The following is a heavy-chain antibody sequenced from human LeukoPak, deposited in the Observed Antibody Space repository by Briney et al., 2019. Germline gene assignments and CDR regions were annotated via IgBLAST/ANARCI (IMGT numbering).Heavy chain of an antibody. CDR3: AKDVYGYYFDY. CDR2: ISSSSSTI. Sequence: GGSLRLSCAASGFTFSSYSMNWVRQAPGKGLEWVSYISSSSSTIYYADSVKGRFTISRDNAKNSLYLQMNSLRAEDTAVYYCAKDVYGYYFDYWGQGTLVTVSS. CDR1: GFTFSSYS. V-gene: IGHV3-48*01. J-gene: IGHJ4*02. D-gene: IGHD4-17*01.